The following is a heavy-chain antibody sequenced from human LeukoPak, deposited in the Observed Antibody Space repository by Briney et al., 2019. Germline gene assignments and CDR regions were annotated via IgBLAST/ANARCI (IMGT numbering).Heavy chain of an antibody. J-gene: IGHJ6*03. Sequence: GGSLRLSCAAFGFTFSSNSMNWVRQAPGKGLEWVSYISSTSSYIYYADSVKGRFTISRDNAKNSLYLQMNSLRAEDTALYYCARQHYDFWSSHYYYYMDVWGKGTTVTVSS. CDR1: GFTFSSNS. V-gene: IGHV3-21*04. CDR3: ARQHYDFWSSHYYYYMDV. D-gene: IGHD3-3*01. CDR2: ISSTSSYI.